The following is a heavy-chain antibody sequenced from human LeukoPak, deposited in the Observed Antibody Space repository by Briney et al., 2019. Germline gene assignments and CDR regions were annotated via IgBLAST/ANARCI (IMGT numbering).Heavy chain of an antibody. J-gene: IGHJ3*02. CDR1: GYTFTTYW. D-gene: IGHD5-24*01. CDR3: TRSPRDGYHDAFDI. Sequence: GESLKISCKGSGYTFTTYWIAWVRQMPGEGLEWMGIIYPGDSGTRYSPSSQGQVTISADKSITTAYLQWGSLKASDTAMYYCTRSPRDGYHDAFDIWGQGTMATVFS. CDR2: IYPGDSGT. V-gene: IGHV5-51*01.